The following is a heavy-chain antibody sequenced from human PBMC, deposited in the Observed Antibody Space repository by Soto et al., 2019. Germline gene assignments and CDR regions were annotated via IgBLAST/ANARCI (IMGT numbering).Heavy chain of an antibody. CDR1: GYTFTSYG. CDR2: ISAYNGNT. J-gene: IGHJ4*02. Sequence: ASVKVSCKASGYTFTSYGISWVRQAPGQGLEWMGWISAYNGNTNYAQKLQGRVTMTTDTSTSTAYMELRSLRSYDTAVYYCARFPALYDSSGYCDYWGQGTLVTVSS. CDR3: ARFPALYDSSGYCDY. V-gene: IGHV1-18*01. D-gene: IGHD3-22*01.